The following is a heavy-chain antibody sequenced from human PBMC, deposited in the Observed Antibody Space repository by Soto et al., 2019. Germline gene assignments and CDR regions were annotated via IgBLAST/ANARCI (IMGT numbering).Heavy chain of an antibody. CDR3: AKDGDMAAAAYYFDY. CDR1: GFTFNNYG. D-gene: IGHD6-13*01. Sequence: GGSLRLSCAASGFTFNNYGMHWVRQAPGKGLEWVAVLSYDGGDKYYSDSVKGRFTISRDNFKKTLYLQLNSLRPEDTAMYYCAKDGDMAAAAYYFDYWGQGTLVTVSS. J-gene: IGHJ4*02. V-gene: IGHV3-30*18. CDR2: LSYDGGDK.